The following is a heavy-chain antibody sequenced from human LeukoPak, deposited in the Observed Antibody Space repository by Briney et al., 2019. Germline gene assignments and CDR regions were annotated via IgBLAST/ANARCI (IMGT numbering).Heavy chain of an antibody. CDR1: GGSFSGYY. D-gene: IGHD2-15*01. Sequence: SETLSLTCAVYGGSFSGYYWSWIRQPPGKGLEWIGEINHSGSTNYNPSPKSRVTISVDTSKNQFSLRLSSVTAADTAVYYCARASASSYFPFDYWGQGTLVTVSS. CDR2: INHSGST. J-gene: IGHJ4*02. CDR3: ARASASSYFPFDY. V-gene: IGHV4-34*01.